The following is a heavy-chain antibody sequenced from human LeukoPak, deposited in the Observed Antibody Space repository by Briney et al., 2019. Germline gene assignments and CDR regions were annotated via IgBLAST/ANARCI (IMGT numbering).Heavy chain of an antibody. V-gene: IGHV4-61*02. CDR3: ASASSSWYPGGIY. Sequence: TSSETLSLTCTVSGGSISSSSYYWGWIRQPAGKGLEWIGRIYTSGSTNYNPSLKSRVTISVDTSKNQFSLKLSSVTAADTAVYYCASASSSWYPGGIYWGQGTLVTVSS. CDR2: IYTSGST. CDR1: GGSISSSSYY. D-gene: IGHD6-13*01. J-gene: IGHJ4*02.